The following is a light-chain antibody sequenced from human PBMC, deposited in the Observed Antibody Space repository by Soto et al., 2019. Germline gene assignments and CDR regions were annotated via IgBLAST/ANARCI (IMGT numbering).Light chain of an antibody. CDR3: SSYTSTNTQVI. J-gene: IGLJ2*01. CDR1: SSDVGGYNY. V-gene: IGLV2-14*01. Sequence: QSVLTQPASVSGSPGQSITISCTGASSDVGGYNYVSWYQHHPGKAPKLMISEVSNRPSGVSHRFSGSKSGNTASLTISGLQTEDEADYYCSSYTSTNTQVIFGGGTKLTVL. CDR2: EVS.